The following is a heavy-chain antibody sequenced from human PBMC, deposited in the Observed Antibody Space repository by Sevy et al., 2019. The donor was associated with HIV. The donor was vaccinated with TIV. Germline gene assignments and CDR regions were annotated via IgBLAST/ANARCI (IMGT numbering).Heavy chain of an antibody. D-gene: IGHD1-26*01. V-gene: IGHV3-30*04. CDR1: GFAFSTHA. Sequence: GGSLRLSCAASGFAFSTHAMHWVRQAPGKGLEWVAVISYEGTETFYAASVEGRFTISRDNSKNMLSLQINSLRPEDTAVYYCARDGGYSVKGYPHYWGQGTLVTVSS. CDR2: ISYEGTET. CDR3: ARDGGYSVKGYPHY. J-gene: IGHJ4*01.